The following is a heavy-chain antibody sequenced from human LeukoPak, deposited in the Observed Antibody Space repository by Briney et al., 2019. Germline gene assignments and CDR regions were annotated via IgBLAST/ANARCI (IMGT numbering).Heavy chain of an antibody. CDR1: GGSISSHY. CDR3: ARRGGIAAAGTSDSSGYYHMDYFDY. V-gene: IGHV4-59*08. D-gene: IGHD3-22*01. CDR2: IYYSGST. J-gene: IGHJ4*02. Sequence: PSETLSLTCTVSGGSISSHYWSWIRQPPGKGLEWIGYIYYSGSTNYNPSLKSRVTISVDTSKNQFSLKLSSVTAADTAVYYCARRGGIAAAGTSDSSGYYHMDYFDYWGQGTLVTVSS.